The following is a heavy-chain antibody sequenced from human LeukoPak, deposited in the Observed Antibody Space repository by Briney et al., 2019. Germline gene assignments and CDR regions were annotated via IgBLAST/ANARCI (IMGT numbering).Heavy chain of an antibody. CDR1: GYSFTNFD. CDR2: MNPNSGNK. D-gene: IGHD6-19*01. J-gene: IGHJ6*03. V-gene: IGHV1-8*01. Sequence: ASVKVSCTASGYSFTNFDINWVRQATGRGLEWMGWMNPNSGNKGYAQKFQGRVTMTMNTSISTAYMELSSLRSEDRAVYYCARGPQWRGDYYYMDVWGRGTTVTVSS. CDR3: ARGPQWRGDYYYMDV.